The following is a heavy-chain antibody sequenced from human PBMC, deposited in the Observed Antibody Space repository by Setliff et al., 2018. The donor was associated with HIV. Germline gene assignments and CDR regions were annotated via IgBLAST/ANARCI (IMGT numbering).Heavy chain of an antibody. CDR3: VRSGNILGITPWY. Sequence: PGGSLRLSCAASGFTFSTYSMTWVRQAPGKGLEWVSSISSGPTYIYYADPLKGRFTISRDNSKNTVFLQMNSLRAEDTAMYYCVRSGNILGITPWYWGQGTLVTVSS. V-gene: IGHV3-21*01. CDR1: GFTFSTYS. D-gene: IGHD3-22*01. J-gene: IGHJ4*02. CDR2: ISSGPTYI.